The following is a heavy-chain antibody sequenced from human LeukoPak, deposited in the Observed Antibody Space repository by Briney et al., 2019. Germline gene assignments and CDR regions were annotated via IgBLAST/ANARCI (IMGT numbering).Heavy chain of an antibody. V-gene: IGHV1-69*06. Sequence: PVKVSCKASGGPFSSYAISWVRPAPGQGLEWMGGIIPIFGTANYAQKFQGGVTITADKSTSTAYMELSSLRSEDTAVYYCARAPRDDYGESTYAFDIWGQGTMVTVSS. CDR3: ARAPRDDYGESTYAFDI. D-gene: IGHD4-17*01. CDR1: GGPFSSYA. CDR2: IIPIFGTA. J-gene: IGHJ3*02.